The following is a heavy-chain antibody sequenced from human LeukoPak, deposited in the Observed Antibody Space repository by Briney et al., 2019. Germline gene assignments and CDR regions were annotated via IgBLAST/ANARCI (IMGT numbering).Heavy chain of an antibody. CDR3: AKGVRAVAGTSWPN. CDR2: ISGSGGST. V-gene: IGHV3-23*01. J-gene: IGHJ4*02. CDR1: GFTFSSYA. D-gene: IGHD6-19*01. Sequence: GGSLRLSCAASGFTFSSYAMSWVRQAPGKGLEWVSAISGSGGSTYFADSLKGRFTISRDNSKNRLYLQLNSLRAEDTAVYYCAKGVRAVAGTSWPNWGQGTLVTVSS.